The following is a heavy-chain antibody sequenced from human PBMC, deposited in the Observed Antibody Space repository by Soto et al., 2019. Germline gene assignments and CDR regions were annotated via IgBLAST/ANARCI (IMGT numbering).Heavy chain of an antibody. D-gene: IGHD3-3*01. CDR2: IYYSGST. V-gene: IGHV4-39*01. CDR3: ASFGSPLEWLLYEPRNPTEKGARSGMDV. Sequence: SETLSLTCTVSGGSISSSSYYWGWIRQPPGKGLEWIGSIYYSGSTYYNPSLKSRVTISVDTSKNQFSLKLRSVTAADTAWYYCASFGSPLEWLLYEPRNPTEKGARSGMDVWGQGTTVTVSS. CDR1: GGSISSSSYY. J-gene: IGHJ6*02.